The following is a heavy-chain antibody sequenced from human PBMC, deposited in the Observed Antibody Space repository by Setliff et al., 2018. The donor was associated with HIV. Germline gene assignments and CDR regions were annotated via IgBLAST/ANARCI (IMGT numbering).Heavy chain of an antibody. Sequence: PGGSLRLSCAASTFTFSAYWMSWIRQAPGKGLERVAVIRQDGSEKYYADSVKGRFSISRDNAKNTLYLQMNDLTVDDTGVYYCGGEYYGILTGYYLDHWGQGTLVTVSS. V-gene: IGHV3-7*01. J-gene: IGHJ4*02. CDR1: TFTFSAYW. CDR3: GGEYYGILTGYYLDH. CDR2: IRQDGSEK. D-gene: IGHD3-9*01.